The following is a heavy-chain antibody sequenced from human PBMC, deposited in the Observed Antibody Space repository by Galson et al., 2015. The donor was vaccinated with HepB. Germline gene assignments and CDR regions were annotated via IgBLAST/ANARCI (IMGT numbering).Heavy chain of an antibody. CDR3: LYGDYYYYYGMDV. CDR2: INAGNGNT. Sequence: SVKVSCKASGYTFTSYAMHWVRQAPGQRLEWMGWINAGNGNTKYSQKFQGRVTITRDTSASTAYMELSSLRPEDTAVYYCLYGDYYYYYGMDVWGQGTTVTVSS. CDR1: GYTFTSYA. V-gene: IGHV1-3*01. D-gene: IGHD4-17*01. J-gene: IGHJ6*02.